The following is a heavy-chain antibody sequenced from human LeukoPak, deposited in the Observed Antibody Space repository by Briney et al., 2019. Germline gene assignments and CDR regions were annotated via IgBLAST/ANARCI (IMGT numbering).Heavy chain of an antibody. V-gene: IGHV3-48*01. CDR3: ARVAGGETIF. CDR2: ISSSSSTI. D-gene: IGHD3-3*01. CDR1: GLTISSYS. Sequence: GGSLRLSCAASGLTISSYSMNWVRQAPGKGLQWVSYISSSSSTIYYADSVKGRFTISRDNAKNSLYLQMNSLRAEDTAVYYCARVAGGETIFGGQGTLVTVSS. J-gene: IGHJ4*02.